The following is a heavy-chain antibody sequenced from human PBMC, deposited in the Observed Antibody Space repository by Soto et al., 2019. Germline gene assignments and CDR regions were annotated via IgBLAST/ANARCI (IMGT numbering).Heavy chain of an antibody. CDR3: AKGEGYSGYEYYYYGMDV. D-gene: IGHD5-12*01. Sequence: GGSLRLSCAASGFTFDDYAMHWVRQAPGKGLEWVSGISWNSGSIGYADSVKGRFTISRDNAKNSLYLQMNSLRAEDTALYYCAKGEGYSGYEYYYYGMDVWGQGTTVTVSS. CDR1: GFTFDDYA. J-gene: IGHJ6*02. CDR2: ISWNSGSI. V-gene: IGHV3-9*01.